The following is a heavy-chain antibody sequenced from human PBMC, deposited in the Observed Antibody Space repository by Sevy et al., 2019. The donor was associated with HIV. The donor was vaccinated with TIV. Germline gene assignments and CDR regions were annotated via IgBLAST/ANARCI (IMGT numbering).Heavy chain of an antibody. CDR2: FDPEDGET. CDR3: ATTKDYYHSSGYPFDY. D-gene: IGHD3-22*01. Sequence: ASVKVSCKVSGCTLTELSMHWLRQAPGKGLEWVGSFDPEDGETVYEHNFQGRVSMTEDTSTDTAYMEVISLKFEDTAVYYCATTKDYYHSSGYPFDYWGQGTLVTVSS. J-gene: IGHJ4*01. V-gene: IGHV1-24*01. CDR1: GCTLTELS.